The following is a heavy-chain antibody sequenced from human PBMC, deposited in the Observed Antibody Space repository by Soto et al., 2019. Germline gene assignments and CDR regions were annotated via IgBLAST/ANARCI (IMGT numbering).Heavy chain of an antibody. CDR2: IFYSGST. CDR3: AASCVACGGFNYYGMDV. J-gene: IGHJ6*02. V-gene: IGHV4-39*01. Sequence: PSETLSLTCTVSGASLSSGSYYWGWIRQPPGEGLEWIGSIFYSGSTYYNPSLKSRITISVDTSKDQFSLKLTSVTAADAAVYYCAASCVACGGFNYYGMDVWGQGTTVTVSS. D-gene: IGHD2-21*01. CDR1: GASLSSGSYY.